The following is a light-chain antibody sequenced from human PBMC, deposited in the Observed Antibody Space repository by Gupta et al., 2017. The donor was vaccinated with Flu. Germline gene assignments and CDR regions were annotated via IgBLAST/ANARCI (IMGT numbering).Light chain of an antibody. CDR3: QQYGSSPWT. J-gene: IGKJ1*01. V-gene: IGKV3-20*01. CDR2: GAS. Sequence: EILLTHSPGTLSSSSGESATLSCRASQSVSSSYLAWYQQKPGQAPRLLIYGASSRANGLPDRFSGSGSGTEFTLTISRREPEDFAVYYCQQYGSSPWTFGQGTKLEIK. CDR1: QSVSSSY.